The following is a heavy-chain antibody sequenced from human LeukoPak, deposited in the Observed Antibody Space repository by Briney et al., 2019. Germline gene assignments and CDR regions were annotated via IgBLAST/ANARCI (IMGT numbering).Heavy chain of an antibody. J-gene: IGHJ6*02. D-gene: IGHD2-8*01. CDR1: GGSFSGYY. Sequence: SETLSLTCAVYGGSFSGYYWSWIRQPPKKGLEWIGEINHSGSTNYNPSLKSRVTISVDTSKNQFSPKVRSLTAADTAVYYCARGHVGSYAYYYYYGMDVWGQGTTATVSS. CDR3: ARGHVGSYAYYYYYGMDV. CDR2: INHSGST. V-gene: IGHV4-34*01.